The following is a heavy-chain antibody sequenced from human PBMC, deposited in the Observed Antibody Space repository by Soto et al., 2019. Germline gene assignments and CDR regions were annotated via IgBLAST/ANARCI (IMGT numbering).Heavy chain of an antibody. CDR1: GFTFKTYG. CDR2: ILYDGSIQ. J-gene: IGHJ4*02. CDR3: AKSDSDEYNHSPDY. Sequence: GGSLRLSCAASGFTFKTYGMHWVRQAPGKGLEWVALILYDGSIQYYADSVKGRFTISRDNSKNTLFLQMNSLRAEDTAVYYCAKSDSDEYNHSPDYWGQGTLVTVSS. D-gene: IGHD1-1*01. V-gene: IGHV3-30*18.